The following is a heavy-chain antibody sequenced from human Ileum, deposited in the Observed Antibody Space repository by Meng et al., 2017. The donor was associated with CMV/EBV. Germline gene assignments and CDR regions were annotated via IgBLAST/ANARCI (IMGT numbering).Heavy chain of an antibody. Sequence: GESLKISCAASGFTFSIYAMTWVRQAPGKGLEWVSSIVASGSSTYYADSVQGRFTISRDNSKSTLYLHMNSLRVEDMAIYYCARYCRTTRCYEKDSGHYFGMDVWGQGTTVTVSS. V-gene: IGHV3-23*01. CDR3: ARYCRTTRCYEKDSGHYFGMDV. J-gene: IGHJ6*02. CDR1: GFTFSIYA. D-gene: IGHD2-2*01. CDR2: IVASGSST.